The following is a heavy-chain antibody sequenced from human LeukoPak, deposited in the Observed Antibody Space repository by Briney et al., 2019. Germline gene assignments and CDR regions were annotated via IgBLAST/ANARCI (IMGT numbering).Heavy chain of an antibody. CDR3: ARESLGAVDY. V-gene: IGHV3-74*01. CDR1: GFTFSSYW. J-gene: IGHJ4*02. D-gene: IGHD1-26*01. CDR2: INSDGSST. Sequence: PGGSLRLSCAASGFTFSSYWMHWVRQAPGKGLVWVSRINSDGSSTSYADSVSGRFTISRDNSKNTLYLQMNSLRAEDTALYYCARESLGAVDYWGQGTLVTVSS.